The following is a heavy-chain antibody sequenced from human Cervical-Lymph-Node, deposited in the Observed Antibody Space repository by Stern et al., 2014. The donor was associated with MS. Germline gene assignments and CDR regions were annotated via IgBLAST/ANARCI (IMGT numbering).Heavy chain of an antibody. D-gene: IGHD1-1*01. V-gene: IGHV2-5*02. CDR1: GFSLSTSGVG. CDR2: IYWDGDK. CDR3: ARPASHVTTRPNWFAP. Sequence: QVTLKESGPTLVKPTQTLTLTCTFSGFSLSTSGVGVGWIRQPPGKALEWLALIYWDGDKLYSPSPKSRVTITNGTSQSQGVPTLTNMAPVDTATYYCARPASHVTTRPNWFAPGGQGPLVTVSS. J-gene: IGHJ5*02.